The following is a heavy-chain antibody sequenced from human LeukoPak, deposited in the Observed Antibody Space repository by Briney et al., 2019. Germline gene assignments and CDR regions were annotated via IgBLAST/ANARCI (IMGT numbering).Heavy chain of an antibody. CDR2: ISYDGSNK. J-gene: IGHJ4*02. Sequence: GGSLRLSCASSGFTVSSHYMSWVRQAPGKGLEWVAVISYDGSNKYYADSVKGRFTISRDNSKNTLYLQMNSLRAEDTAVYYCARDSGWSGSYYFDYWGQGTLVTVPS. CDR1: GFTVSSHY. V-gene: IGHV3-30-3*01. D-gene: IGHD1-26*01. CDR3: ARDSGWSGSYYFDY.